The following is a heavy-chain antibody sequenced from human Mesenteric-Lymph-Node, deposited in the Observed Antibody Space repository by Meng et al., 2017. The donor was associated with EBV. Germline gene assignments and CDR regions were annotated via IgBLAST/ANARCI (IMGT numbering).Heavy chain of an antibody. CDR3: ARVNGDPDY. CDR1: GYTFTNYD. V-gene: IGHV1-8*01. Sequence: QVELVQSGADVKKPGASVKVSCKASGYTFTNYDINWVRQATGQRLEWMGWMNPNSGNTGSTQKFQGRVTMTRDTSMGTAYMELSSLRSEDTAVYYCARVNGDPDYWGQGTLVTVSS. CDR2: MNPNSGNT. J-gene: IGHJ4*02. D-gene: IGHD4-17*01.